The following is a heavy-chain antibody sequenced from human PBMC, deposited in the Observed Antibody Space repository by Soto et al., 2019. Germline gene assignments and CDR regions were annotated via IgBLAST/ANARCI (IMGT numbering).Heavy chain of an antibody. CDR2: IYYSGCT. CDR3: ARHHDS. Sequence: QVQLQGSGPGLVKPSETLSLTCTVSGGSISSYYWSWIRQPPGKGLEWIGYIYYSGCTNYNPSLKSRITISVDTSKNQFSLKLSSVTAADTAVYYCARHHDSWGQGTLVTVSS. V-gene: IGHV4-59*08. CDR1: GGSISSYY. J-gene: IGHJ4*02.